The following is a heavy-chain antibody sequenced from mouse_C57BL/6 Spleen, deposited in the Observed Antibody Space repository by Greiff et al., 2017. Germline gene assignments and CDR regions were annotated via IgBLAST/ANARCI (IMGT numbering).Heavy chain of an antibody. J-gene: IGHJ3*01. CDR2: IDPETGGT. CDR1: GYTFTDYE. Sequence: SGAELVRPGASVTLSCKASGYTFTDYEMHWVKQTPVHGLEWIGAIDPETGGTAYNQKFKGKAILTADKSSSTAYMELRSLTSEDSAVYYCTRYDYSNGGFAYWGQGALVTVSA. D-gene: IGHD2-5*01. V-gene: IGHV1-15*01. CDR3: TRYDYSNGGFAY.